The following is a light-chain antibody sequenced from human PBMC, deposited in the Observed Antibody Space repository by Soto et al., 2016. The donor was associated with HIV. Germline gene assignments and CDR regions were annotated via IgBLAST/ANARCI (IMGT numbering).Light chain of an antibody. J-gene: IGKJ3*01. Sequence: DTVMTQSPLSLSVTPGQPASISCKSSQSLLHSDGKTYLYWYLQRAGQSPQLLIYEVSSRFSGVPDRFSASGSGTDFTLKISRVEAEDVGLYFCMEGVHRPRTFGPGTKVDMK. CDR1: QSLLHSDGKTY. V-gene: IGKV2-29*03. CDR2: EVS. CDR3: MEGVHRPRT.